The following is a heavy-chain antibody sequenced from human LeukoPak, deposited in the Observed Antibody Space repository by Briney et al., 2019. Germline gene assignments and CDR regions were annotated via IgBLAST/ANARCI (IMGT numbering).Heavy chain of an antibody. D-gene: IGHD4-23*01. J-gene: IGHJ4*02. CDR2: ISGSGGST. Sequence: PGGSPRLSCAGSGFTFSSYEMNWVRQAPGKGLEWVSAISGSGGSTYYADSVKGRFTISRDNSKNTLYLQMNSLRAEDTAVYYCAKGQGYTTVVTYYFDYWGQGTLVTVSS. V-gene: IGHV3-23*01. CDR1: GFTFSSYE. CDR3: AKGQGYTTVVTYYFDY.